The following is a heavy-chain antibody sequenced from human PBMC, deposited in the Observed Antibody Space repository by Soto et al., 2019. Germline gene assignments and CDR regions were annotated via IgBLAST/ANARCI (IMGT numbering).Heavy chain of an antibody. J-gene: IGHJ4*02. CDR3: ERVSSPFGY. D-gene: IGHD3-16*01. CDR1: GFTVRSNY. CDR2: IYSSGNT. Sequence: VGSLRLSCAVSGFTVRSNYMSWVRQAPGKGLEWVSIIYSSGNTYYADSVKGRFTMSRDTSNNAVFLQMSSLRAEDTAVYYCERVSSPFGYWGQGTLVTVSS. V-gene: IGHV3-53*01.